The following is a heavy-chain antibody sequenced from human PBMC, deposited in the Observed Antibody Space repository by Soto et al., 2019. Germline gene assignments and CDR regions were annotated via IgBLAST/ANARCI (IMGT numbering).Heavy chain of an antibody. CDR2: IVVGSGNT. Sequence: ASVKVSCKASGFTFTSSAVQWVRQARGQRLEWIGWIVVGSGNTNYAQKFQERVTITRDKSTSTAYMELSSLRSEDTAVYYCAADMLSGYYYYYGVDVWGQGTTVTVSS. V-gene: IGHV1-58*01. D-gene: IGHD3-10*02. J-gene: IGHJ6*02. CDR1: GFTFTSSA. CDR3: AADMLSGYYYYYGVDV.